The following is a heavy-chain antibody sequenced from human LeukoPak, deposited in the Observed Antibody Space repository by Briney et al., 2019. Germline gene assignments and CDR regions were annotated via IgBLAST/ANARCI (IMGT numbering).Heavy chain of an antibody. V-gene: IGHV1-2*02. J-gene: IGHJ6*03. CDR3: ARGVTGIYYYYYMDV. Sequence: ASVKVSCKASGYTFTGYYMHWVRQAPGQGLEWMGWMNPNSGGTNCAQKFQGRVTMTRDTSISTAYMELSRLRSDDTAVYYCARGVTGIYYYYYMDVWGKGTTVTISS. D-gene: IGHD3-10*01. CDR2: MNPNSGGT. CDR1: GYTFTGYY.